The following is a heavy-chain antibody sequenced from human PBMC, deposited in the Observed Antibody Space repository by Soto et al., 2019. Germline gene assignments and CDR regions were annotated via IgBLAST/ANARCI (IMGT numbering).Heavy chain of an antibody. CDR3: ARLLGVSPTEAIDY. Sequence: QVQLVESGGGVVQPGRSLRLSCAASGFTFSNYGMHWVRQAPGKGLEWVAVIWYDASIQYYADSVKGRFTISRANSKNTLFLQMNSLRAEDTAVFYCARLLGVSPTEAIDYWGQGTLVTVSS. CDR2: IWYDASIQ. D-gene: IGHD1-26*01. CDR1: GFTFSNYG. V-gene: IGHV3-33*01. J-gene: IGHJ4*02.